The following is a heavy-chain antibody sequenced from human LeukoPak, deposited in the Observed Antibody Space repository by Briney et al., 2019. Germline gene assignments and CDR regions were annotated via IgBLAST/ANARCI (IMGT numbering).Heavy chain of an antibody. CDR2: IIPIFGTA. Sequence: ASVKVSCKASGGTFSSYAISWVRQAPGQGLEWMGGIIPIFGTANYAQKFQGRVTITTDESTSTAYMELSSLGSEDTAVYYCARGASTMIVAFDIWGQGTMVTVSS. CDR3: ARGASTMIVAFDI. CDR1: GGTFSSYA. J-gene: IGHJ3*02. V-gene: IGHV1-69*05. D-gene: IGHD3-22*01.